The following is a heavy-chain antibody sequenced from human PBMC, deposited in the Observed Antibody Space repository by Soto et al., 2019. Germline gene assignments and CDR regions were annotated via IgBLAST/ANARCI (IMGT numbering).Heavy chain of an antibody. D-gene: IGHD3-22*01. Sequence: SETLSLTCTVSGGSISSYYWSWIRQPPGKGLEWIGYIYYSGSTNYNPSLKSRVTISVDTSKNQFSLKLSSVTAADTAVYYCARWYYYDSSGYYFDYWGQGTLVTVSS. CDR2: IYYSGST. CDR1: GGSISSYY. V-gene: IGHV4-59*08. J-gene: IGHJ4*02. CDR3: ARWYYYDSSGYYFDY.